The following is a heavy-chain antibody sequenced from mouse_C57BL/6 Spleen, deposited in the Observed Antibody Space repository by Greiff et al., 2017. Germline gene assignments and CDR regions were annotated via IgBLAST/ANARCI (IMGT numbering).Heavy chain of an antibody. D-gene: IGHD2-4*01. Sequence: VKLVESGAELVRPGASVKLSCKASGYTFTDYYINWVKQRPGQGLEWIARIYPGSGNTYYNEKFKGKATLTAEKSSSTAYMQLSSLTSEDSAVYFCARGIYYDYDGFAYWGQGTLVTVSA. V-gene: IGHV1-76*01. J-gene: IGHJ3*01. CDR2: IYPGSGNT. CDR1: GYTFTDYY. CDR3: ARGIYYDYDGFAY.